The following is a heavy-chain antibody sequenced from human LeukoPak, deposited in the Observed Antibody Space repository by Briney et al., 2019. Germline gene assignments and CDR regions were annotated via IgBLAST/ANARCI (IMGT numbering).Heavy chain of an antibody. Sequence: ASVKVSCKASGYTFTSYDINWVRQASGQGLEWMGWMHPNSGNTGYAQNFQGRVTMTRNTSISTAYMELSSLRSEDTAVYYCASFETTQDYSNYYYYYYYMDVWGKGTTVTVSS. CDR1: GYTFTSYD. V-gene: IGHV1-8*01. CDR2: MHPNSGNT. CDR3: ASFETTQDYSNYYYYYYYMDV. J-gene: IGHJ6*03. D-gene: IGHD4-11*01.